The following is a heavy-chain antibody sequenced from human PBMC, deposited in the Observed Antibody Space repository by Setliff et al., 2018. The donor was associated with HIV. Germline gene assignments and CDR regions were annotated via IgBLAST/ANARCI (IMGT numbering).Heavy chain of an antibody. CDR1: GGSFSGYY. Sequence: PSETLSLTCDVYGGSFSGYYWSWIRQPPGKGLEWIGKINHSGSTNYNPSLKSQVTISVDTSRNQFSLKLNSVTAADTAVYYCARVGYYDSSFDYWGQGTLVTVSS. CDR3: ARVGYYDSSFDY. D-gene: IGHD3-22*01. J-gene: IGHJ4*02. V-gene: IGHV4-34*01. CDR2: INHSGST.